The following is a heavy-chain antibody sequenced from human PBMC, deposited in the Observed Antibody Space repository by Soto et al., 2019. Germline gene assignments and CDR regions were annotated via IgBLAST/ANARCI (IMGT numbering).Heavy chain of an antibody. CDR1: GFTVSSNY. Sequence: EVQLVESGGGLVQPGGSLRLSCAASGFTVSSNYMSWVRQAPGKGPEWVSVIYSGGSTYYADSVKGRFTISRHNSKNTLYLQMNSLRAEDAAVYCCARGVGATLDYWGQGTLVTVSS. J-gene: IGHJ4*02. CDR2: IYSGGST. V-gene: IGHV3-53*04. D-gene: IGHD1-26*01. CDR3: ARGVGATLDY.